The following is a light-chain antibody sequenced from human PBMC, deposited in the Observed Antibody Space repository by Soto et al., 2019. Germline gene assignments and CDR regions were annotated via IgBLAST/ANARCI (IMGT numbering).Light chain of an antibody. CDR2: EVS. V-gene: IGLV2-8*01. CDR3: SSYAGSNNYV. CDR1: SSDVGGYEF. J-gene: IGLJ1*01. Sequence: QSALTQPPSASGSPGQSVTISCTGTSSDVGGYEFVSWYQQHPGKAPKLMIHEVSKRPSGVPDRFSGSKYGNTASLTVSGLQAEDEADYYCSSYAGSNNYVFGTGTKLTVL.